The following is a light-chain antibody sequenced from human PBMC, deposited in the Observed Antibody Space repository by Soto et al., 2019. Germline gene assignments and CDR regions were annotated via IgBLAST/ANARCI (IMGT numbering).Light chain of an antibody. CDR2: DAY. Sequence: EIVLTQSPATLSLSPGERATLSCRASQSVSSNLAWYQQKPGQAPRLLIFDAYNRATGIPGRFSGSGSGTDFTLTISSLEPEDFAVYYCQQGSNWPLTFGGGTKVEIK. V-gene: IGKV3-11*01. CDR1: QSVSSN. CDR3: QQGSNWPLT. J-gene: IGKJ4*01.